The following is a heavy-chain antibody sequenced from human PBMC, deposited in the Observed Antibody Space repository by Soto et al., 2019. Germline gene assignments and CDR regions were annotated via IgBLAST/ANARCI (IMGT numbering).Heavy chain of an antibody. CDR2: IDYSGNA. V-gene: IGHV4-31*02. CDR1: GGSISGGSYY. D-gene: IGHD6-19*01. CDR3: ARAEMAGILGDAGYFEH. J-gene: IGHJ4*02. Sequence: SETLSLTCTVSGGSISGGSYYWSWIRQHSGKGLEWIGYIDYSGNAYYNPSLKSRVIISVDTSKNQFSLKVTSVNAADTAVYYCARAEMAGILGDAGYFEHWGQGALVTVYS.